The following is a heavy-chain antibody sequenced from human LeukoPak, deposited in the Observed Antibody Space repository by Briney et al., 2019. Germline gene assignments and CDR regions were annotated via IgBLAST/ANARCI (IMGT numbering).Heavy chain of an antibody. CDR1: GGSISSSSYY. CDR2: IYYSGST. V-gene: IGHV4-39*07. D-gene: IGHD6-13*01. CDR3: ARVLYSSSWYYRFYFDY. Sequence: PSETLSLTCTVSGGSISSSSYYWGWIRQPPGKGLEWIGSIYYSGSTYYNPSLKSRVTISVDTSKNQFSLKLSSVTAADTAVYYCARVLYSSSWYYRFYFDYWGQGTLVTVSS. J-gene: IGHJ4*02.